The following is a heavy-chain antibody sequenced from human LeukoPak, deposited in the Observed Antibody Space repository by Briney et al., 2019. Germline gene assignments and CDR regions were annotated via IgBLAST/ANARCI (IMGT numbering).Heavy chain of an antibody. Sequence: GGSLRLSCAASGFTFSSYGMHWVRQAPGKGLEWVAVIWYDGSNKYYADSVKGRFTISRDNSKNTLYLQMNSLRAEGTAVYYCARVRPYSSGWYYFDYWGQGTLVTVSS. V-gene: IGHV3-33*01. CDR2: IWYDGSNK. J-gene: IGHJ4*02. CDR1: GFTFSSYG. D-gene: IGHD6-19*01. CDR3: ARVRPYSSGWYYFDY.